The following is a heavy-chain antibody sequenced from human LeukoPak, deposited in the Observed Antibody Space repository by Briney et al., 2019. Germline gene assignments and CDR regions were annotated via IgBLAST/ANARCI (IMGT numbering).Heavy chain of an antibody. V-gene: IGHV4-61*02. CDR3: ARDAWNRGATTDAFDI. CDR1: GGSISSGGYS. Sequence: PSETLSLTCTVSGGSISSGGYSWSWIRQHPGKGLEWIGRTYTSGSTNYNPSLKSRVTMSVDTSKNQFSLKLSSVTAADTAVYYCARDAWNRGATTDAFDIWGQGTMVTVSS. CDR2: TYTSGST. D-gene: IGHD1-1*01. J-gene: IGHJ3*02.